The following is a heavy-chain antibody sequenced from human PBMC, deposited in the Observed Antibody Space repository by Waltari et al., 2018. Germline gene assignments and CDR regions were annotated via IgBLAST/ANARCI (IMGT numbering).Heavy chain of an antibody. D-gene: IGHD3-22*01. CDR3: ARAGGRSGSVRGSFDY. CDR2: IYYSGST. CDR1: GGSIRSYY. Sequence: QVQLQESGPGLVKPSETLSLTCTVSGGSIRSYYWSWIRQPPGTGLEWIGYIYYSGSTNYNPSLKSGVTISVDTSKNQFSLKLSSVTAADTAVYYCARAGGRSGSVRGSFDYWGQGTLVTVSS. V-gene: IGHV4-59*01. J-gene: IGHJ4*02.